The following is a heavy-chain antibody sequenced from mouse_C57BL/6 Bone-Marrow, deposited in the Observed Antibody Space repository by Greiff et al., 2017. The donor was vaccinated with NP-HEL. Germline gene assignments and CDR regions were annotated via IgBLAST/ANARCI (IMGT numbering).Heavy chain of an antibody. V-gene: IGHV5-4*01. Sequence: DVHLVESGGGLVKPGGSLKLSCAASGFTFSSYAMSWVRQTPEKRLEWVATISDGGSYTYYPDNVKGRFTISRDNAKNNLYLQMSHLKSEDTAMYYCAREYYGSSHWYFDVWGTGTTVTVSS. CDR1: GFTFSSYA. CDR3: AREYYGSSHWYFDV. J-gene: IGHJ1*03. D-gene: IGHD1-1*01. CDR2: ISDGGSYT.